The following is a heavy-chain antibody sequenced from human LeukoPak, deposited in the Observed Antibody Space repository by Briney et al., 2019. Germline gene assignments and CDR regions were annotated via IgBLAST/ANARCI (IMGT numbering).Heavy chain of an antibody. CDR1: GFTFSNCG. CDR2: ISGNSGST. D-gene: IGHD3-22*01. J-gene: IGHJ4*02. Sequence: GGSLRLSCAASGFTFSNCGLSWVRQAPGKGLEWVSAISGNSGSTYYADSVKGRFTISRDNSKNTLYLQMSSLRAEDTAVYYCARGGIGDTSGYYLFVYWGQGTRVTVSS. CDR3: ARGGIGDTSGYYLFVY. V-gene: IGHV3-23*01.